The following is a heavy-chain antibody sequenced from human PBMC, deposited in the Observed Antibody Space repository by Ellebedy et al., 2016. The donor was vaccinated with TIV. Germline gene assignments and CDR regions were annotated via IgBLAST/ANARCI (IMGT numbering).Heavy chain of an antibody. D-gene: IGHD6-19*01. CDR2: IKPDGSEK. J-gene: IGHJ4*02. CDR1: GFTFSNYW. Sequence: GESLKISCAASGFTFSNYWMSWVRQAPGEGLELVANIKPDGSEKYYVDSVKGRFSISRNNAKNSLYVQMNSLRDEDTAVYYCARDQWLGRAYYFDSWGQGTLVTVSS. V-gene: IGHV3-7*01. CDR3: ARDQWLGRAYYFDS.